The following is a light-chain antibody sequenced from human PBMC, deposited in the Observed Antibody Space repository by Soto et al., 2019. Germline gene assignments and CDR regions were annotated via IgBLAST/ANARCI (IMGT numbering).Light chain of an antibody. V-gene: IGKV1-17*01. J-gene: IGKJ1*01. CDR1: QGIRND. CDR2: TAS. Sequence: DIQMTQSPSSLSASVGDRVTITCRASQGIRNDVGWYQQRPGKAPQRLIYTASSLQSGVPSRFSGSGSGTEFTLTISSLQPDDFATYYCQQYNTFWTFGQGTKVEIK. CDR3: QQYNTFWT.